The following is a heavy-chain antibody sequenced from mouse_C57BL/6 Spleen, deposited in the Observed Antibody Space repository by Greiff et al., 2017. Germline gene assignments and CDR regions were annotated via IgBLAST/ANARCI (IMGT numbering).Heavy chain of an antibody. D-gene: IGHD2-4*01. Sequence: QVQLKQPGAELVKPGASVKLSCKASGYTFTSYWMHWVKQRPGQGLEWIGMIHPNSGSTNYNEKFKSKATLTVDKSSSTAYMQLSSLTSEDSAVYYCARGGDYYDYDDGRAWFAYWGQGTLVTVSA. CDR2: IHPNSGST. V-gene: IGHV1-64*01. J-gene: IGHJ3*01. CDR1: GYTFTSYW. CDR3: ARGGDYYDYDDGRAWFAY.